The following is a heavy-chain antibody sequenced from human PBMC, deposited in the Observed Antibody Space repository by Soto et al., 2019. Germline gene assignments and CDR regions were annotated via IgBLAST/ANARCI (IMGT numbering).Heavy chain of an antibody. J-gene: IGHJ3*02. CDR1: GYSLRELP. CDR3: AVLLLWMGESRQAFDI. Sequence: QVHLVQSGAEVKKLGASVRVSCKVSGYSLRELPMHWVRQAPGKGLEWMGGLNPTHGETIYAQKFQGRVTMTEDTATDTAYMDLSSLRSEDTAVYYCAVLLLWMGESRQAFDIWGQGTLVAVSS. V-gene: IGHV1-24*01. D-gene: IGHD3-16*01. CDR2: LNPTHGET.